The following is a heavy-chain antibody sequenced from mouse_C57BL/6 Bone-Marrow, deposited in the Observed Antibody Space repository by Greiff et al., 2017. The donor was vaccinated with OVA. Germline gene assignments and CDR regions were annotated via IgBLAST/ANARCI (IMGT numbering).Heavy chain of an antibody. J-gene: IGHJ1*03. V-gene: IGHV1-64*01. D-gene: IGHD1-1*01. CDR1: GYTFTSYW. CDR3: ARADYGSTWYFDV. CDR2: IHPKSGST. Sequence: QVQLQQPGAELVKPGASVKLSCKASGYTFTSYWMHWVKQRPGQGLEWIGMIHPKSGSTNYNEKFKSKATLTVDKSTSTAYMQLSSLTSEDSAVYYCARADYGSTWYFDVWGTGTTVTVSS.